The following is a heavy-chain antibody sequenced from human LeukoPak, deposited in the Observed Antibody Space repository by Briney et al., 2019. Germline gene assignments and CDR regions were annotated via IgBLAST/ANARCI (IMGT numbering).Heavy chain of an antibody. J-gene: IGHJ3*02. CDR1: GGSFSGYY. Sequence: PSETLSLTCAVYGGSFSGYYWGWIRQPPGKGLEWIGSIYYSGSTYYNPSLKSRVTISVDTSKNQFSLKLSSVTAADTAVYYCARDLRGDYVWGSYRSIDAFDIWGQGTMVTVSS. CDR3: ARDLRGDYVWGSYRSIDAFDI. CDR2: IYYSGST. V-gene: IGHV4-34*01. D-gene: IGHD3-16*02.